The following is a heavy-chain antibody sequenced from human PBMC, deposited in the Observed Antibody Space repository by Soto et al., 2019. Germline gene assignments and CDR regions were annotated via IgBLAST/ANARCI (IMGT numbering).Heavy chain of an antibody. Sequence: ASVKVSCKXSGYTFTSYGISWVRQAPGQGLEWMGWISAYNGNTNYAQKLQGRVTMTTDTSTSTAYMELRSLRSDDTAVYYCAREVVGATHNWFDPWGQGTLVTVSS. J-gene: IGHJ5*02. CDR3: AREVVGATHNWFDP. D-gene: IGHD1-26*01. CDR2: ISAYNGNT. V-gene: IGHV1-18*04. CDR1: GYTFTSYG.